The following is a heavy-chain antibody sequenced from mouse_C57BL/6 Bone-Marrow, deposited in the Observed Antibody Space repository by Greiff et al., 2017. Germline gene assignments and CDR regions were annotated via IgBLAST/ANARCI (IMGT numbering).Heavy chain of an antibody. J-gene: IGHJ4*01. D-gene: IGHD1-1*01. CDR3: TRLSYYYGSSYNAMDY. CDR2: IRHKANNHAT. V-gene: IGHV6-6*01. Sequence: EVLLVESGGGLVQPGGSMKLSCAASGFTFSDAWMDWVRQSPEKGLEWVAEIRHKANNHATYYTVSVKGRFTISRDASKSSVYLQTNSLRAEDTGIYYCTRLSYYYGSSYNAMDYWGQGTSVTVSS. CDR1: GFTFSDAW.